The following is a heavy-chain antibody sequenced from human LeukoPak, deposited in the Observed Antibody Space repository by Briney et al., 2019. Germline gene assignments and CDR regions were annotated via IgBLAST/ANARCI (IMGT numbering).Heavy chain of an antibody. V-gene: IGHV4-4*09. J-gene: IGHJ4*02. CDR1: GASLSNYY. CDR3: ARLGSYHGF. Sequence: SETLSLTCTVSGASLSNYYWSWIRHNPQKGLGWMGHIYTSVASRYYPSLESRLTLSIDTSRNHLSLKLTSVTASDTAVYFCARLGSYHGFWGQGALVTVSS. D-gene: IGHD1-26*01. CDR2: IYTSVAS.